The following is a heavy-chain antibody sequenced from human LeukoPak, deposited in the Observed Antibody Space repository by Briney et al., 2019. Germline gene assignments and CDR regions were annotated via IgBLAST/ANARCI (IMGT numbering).Heavy chain of an antibody. Sequence: PSETLSLTCTVSVGSISSYYWSWIRQPPGKGLERSGYIYYSGSTNYNPSLKSRVTISVDTSKNQFSLKLSSVTAADTAVYYCARDLKKSDYYYYGMDVWGQGTTVTVSS. CDR3: ARDLKKSDYYYYGMDV. CDR2: IYYSGST. V-gene: IGHV4-59*01. CDR1: VGSISSYY. J-gene: IGHJ6*02.